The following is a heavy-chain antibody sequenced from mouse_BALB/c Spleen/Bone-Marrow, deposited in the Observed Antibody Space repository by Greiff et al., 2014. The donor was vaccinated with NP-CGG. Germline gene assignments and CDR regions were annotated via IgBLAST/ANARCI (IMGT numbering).Heavy chain of an antibody. CDR1: GFSLSSYG. V-gene: IGHV2-2*02. CDR3: ARNHRGYYFDY. J-gene: IGHJ2*01. D-gene: IGHD3-1*01. CDR2: IWSGGST. Sequence: VQLQQSGPGLVQPSQSLSITCTVSGFSLSSYGVHWVRQSPGKGLEWLGVIWSGGSTDYNAAFISRLTISKDNSKSQVSFKMTSLQANDTAIYYCARNHRGYYFDYWGQGTTLTVSS.